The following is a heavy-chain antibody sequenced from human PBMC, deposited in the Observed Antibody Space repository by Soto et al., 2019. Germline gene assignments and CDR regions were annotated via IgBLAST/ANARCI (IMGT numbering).Heavy chain of an antibody. CDR1: GGTFSSYA. J-gene: IGHJ6*02. V-gene: IGHV1-69*13. D-gene: IGHD3-3*01. Sequence: GASVKVSCKASGGTFSSYAISWVRQAPGRGLEWMGGIIPIFGTANYAQKFQGRVTITADESTSTAYMELSSLRSEDTAVYYCASSNDFWSVYSFGYYYYGMDVWGQGTTVTVSS. CDR2: IIPIFGTA. CDR3: ASSNDFWSVYSFGYYYYGMDV.